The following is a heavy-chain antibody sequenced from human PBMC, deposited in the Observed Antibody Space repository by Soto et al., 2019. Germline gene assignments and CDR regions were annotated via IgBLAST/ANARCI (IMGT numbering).Heavy chain of an antibody. CDR1: GFTFSSYS. CDR2: ISSSSSTI. V-gene: IGHV3-48*02. D-gene: IGHD6-19*01. Sequence: PGGSLRLSCAASGFTFSSYSMNWVRQAPGKGLEWVSYISSSSSTIYYADSVKGRFTISRDNAKNSLYLQMNSLRDEDTAVYYCAREASVAGHGYIDYWGQGTLVTVSS. J-gene: IGHJ4*02. CDR3: AREASVAGHGYIDY.